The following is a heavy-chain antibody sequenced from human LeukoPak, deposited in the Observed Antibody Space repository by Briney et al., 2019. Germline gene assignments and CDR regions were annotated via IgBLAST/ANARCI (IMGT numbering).Heavy chain of an antibody. V-gene: IGHV5-51*01. CDR3: AGLASPYPSNLVWFDP. J-gene: IGHJ5*02. CDR1: GYSFTTYW. Sequence: GESLKISCQGSGYSFTTYWIAWWRQMPGKGLEWMGIIYPGDSDTRYSPSFQGQVTISADKSFSTAYLQWSSLKASDTAIYYCAGLASPYPSNLVWFDPWGQGSLVTVSS. D-gene: IGHD1-1*01. CDR2: IYPGDSDT.